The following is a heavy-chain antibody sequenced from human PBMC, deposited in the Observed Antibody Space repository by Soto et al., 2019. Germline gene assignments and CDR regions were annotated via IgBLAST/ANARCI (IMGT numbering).Heavy chain of an antibody. CDR3: ARVRGDYDILTGYYPNWFDP. CDR1: GGSIGSGGYY. D-gene: IGHD3-9*01. V-gene: IGHV4-30-4*01. CDR2: IYYSGST. Sequence: CVRWSVAGGSIGSGGYYLSRVRTTPGKGLEWIGYIYYSGSTYYNPSLRSRVTISVDTSKNQFSLKLSSVTAADTAVYYCARVRGDYDILTGYYPNWFDPWGQGTLVTVSS. J-gene: IGHJ5*02.